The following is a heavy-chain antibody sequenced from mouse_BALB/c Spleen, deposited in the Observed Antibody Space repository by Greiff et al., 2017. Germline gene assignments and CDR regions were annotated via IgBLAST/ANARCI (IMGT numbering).Heavy chain of an antibody. D-gene: IGHD2-10*02. Sequence: QVQLQQPGAELVRPGASVKLSCKASGYTFTSYWINWVKQRPGQGLEWIGNIYPSDSYTNYNQKFKDKATLTVDKSSSTAYMQLSSPTSEDSAVYYCTRGYGNSPWFAYWGQGTLVTVSA. J-gene: IGHJ3*01. CDR3: TRGYGNSPWFAY. V-gene: IGHV1-69*02. CDR2: IYPSDSYT. CDR1: GYTFTSYW.